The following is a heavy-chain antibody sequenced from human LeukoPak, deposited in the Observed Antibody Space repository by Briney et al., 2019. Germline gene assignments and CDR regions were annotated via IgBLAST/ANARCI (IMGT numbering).Heavy chain of an antibody. V-gene: IGHV3-21*01. J-gene: IGHJ4*02. CDR2: ISSSSSYI. D-gene: IGHD3-22*01. CDR1: GFTFSSYS. CDR3: ARGEGYYDSSGYYFVDY. Sequence: GGSLRLSCAASGFTFSSYSMNWVRQAPGKGLEWVSSISSSSSYIYYADSEKGRFTISRDNAKNSLYLQMNSLRAEDTAVYYRARGEGYYDSSGYYFVDYWGQGTLVTVSS.